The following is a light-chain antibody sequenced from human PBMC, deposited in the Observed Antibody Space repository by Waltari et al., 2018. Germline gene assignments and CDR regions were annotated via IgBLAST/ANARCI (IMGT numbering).Light chain of an antibody. Sequence: VVLTQSPLFLPVTLGQPASISCRAPESLVHNDGYIYLNWFHQRPGQSPRRLFYKVSNRDFGVPDGFSASGSATDFTLNISRVEADDVGVYFCMQPVRWPPGFGPGTRVDIK. CDR2: KVS. J-gene: IGKJ3*01. CDR1: ESLVHNDGYIY. CDR3: MQPVRWPPG. V-gene: IGKV2-30*02.